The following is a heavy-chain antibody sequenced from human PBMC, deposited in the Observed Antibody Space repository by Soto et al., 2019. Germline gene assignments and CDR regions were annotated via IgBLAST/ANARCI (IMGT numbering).Heavy chain of an antibody. CDR1: CGSISTYY. J-gene: IGHJ4*02. Sequence: SETLSLTCTLSCGSISTYYWSWIRQPPGKGLEWIGYVYDRATTSYNPSLKTRVTISADTSKNQFSLNLRSVTAADTAVYFCARIRSVFSGGRNDYWGQGILVTVSS. D-gene: IGHD2-15*01. CDR2: VYDRATT. V-gene: IGHV4-59*08. CDR3: ARIRSVFSGGRNDY.